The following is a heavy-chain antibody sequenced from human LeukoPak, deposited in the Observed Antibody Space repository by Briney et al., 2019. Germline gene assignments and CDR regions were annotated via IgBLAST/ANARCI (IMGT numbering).Heavy chain of an antibody. J-gene: IGHJ4*02. CDR3: TKDRRGPAAGTWYFDS. Sequence: GGSLRLSCAASGFTFSSYAMSWVRQAPGKGLEWVSAISGSGGSTYYADSVKGRFTISRDNSMNTVYLQLNSLRAGDTAIYYCTKDRRGPAAGTWYFDSWGQGTLVTVSS. D-gene: IGHD6-13*01. CDR2: ISGSGGST. V-gene: IGHV3-23*01. CDR1: GFTFSSYA.